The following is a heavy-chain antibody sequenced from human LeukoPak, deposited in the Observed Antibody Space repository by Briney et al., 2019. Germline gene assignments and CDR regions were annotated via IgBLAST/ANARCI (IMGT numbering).Heavy chain of an antibody. CDR3: TRLLFTYVLFIALCAH. J-gene: IGHJ4*02. D-gene: IGHD2-21*01. Sequence: PSETLSLTCTVSGGSISSGDYYWSWIRQHPGKGLEWIWHIYYSGSTYYNPSLKSRVTISVDTSKNQFSLKLSAVTAADTALYYCTRLLFTYVLFIALCAHWAQGAVATVSS. CDR1: GGSISSGDYY. CDR2: IYYSGST. V-gene: IGHV4-30-4*08.